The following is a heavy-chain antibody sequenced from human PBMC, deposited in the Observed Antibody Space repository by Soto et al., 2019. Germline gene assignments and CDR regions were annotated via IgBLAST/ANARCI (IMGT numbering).Heavy chain of an antibody. CDR3: ARAGFSGGGLSFGY. CDR1: GFTFTTSA. D-gene: IGHD1-26*01. CDR2: VSASAATT. Sequence: EVQLLESGGGLLRPGGSLRLSCAASGFTFTTSAMSWVRQAPGKGLEWVAAVSASAATTYYADSVKGRFTISKDTSKDTVYLQIPSLRLEDTAVYYCARAGFSGGGLSFGYWGNGTLLTVSS. J-gene: IGHJ4*01. V-gene: IGHV3-23*01.